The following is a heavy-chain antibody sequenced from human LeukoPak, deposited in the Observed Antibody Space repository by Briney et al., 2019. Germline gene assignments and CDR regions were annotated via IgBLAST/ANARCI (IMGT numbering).Heavy chain of an antibody. Sequence: PGGSLRLSCAASGFTFSSYAMSWVHQAPGKGLEWVSAISGSGGSTYYADSVKGRFTISRDNSKNTLYLQMNSLRAEDTAVYYCAKGFLGSSTYYFDYWGQGTLVTVSS. CDR3: AKGFLGSSTYYFDY. CDR2: ISGSGGST. D-gene: IGHD6-6*01. CDR1: GFTFSSYA. J-gene: IGHJ4*02. V-gene: IGHV3-23*01.